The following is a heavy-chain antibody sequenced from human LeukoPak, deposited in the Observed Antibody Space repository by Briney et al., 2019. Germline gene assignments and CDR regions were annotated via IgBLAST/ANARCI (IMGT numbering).Heavy chain of an antibody. D-gene: IGHD3-3*01. CDR1: GYTFNNYG. CDR2: ISAYDGNT. J-gene: IGHJ4*02. CDR3: ARDRSVNDY. V-gene: IGHV1-18*01. Sequence: ASVKVSCTASGYTFNNYGMSWVRQAPGQGLEWMGWISAYDGNTDYAQKFKGRLTMTTDTSTSTAYMELSGLRSDDTAIYYCARDRSVNDYWGQGTLVTVTS.